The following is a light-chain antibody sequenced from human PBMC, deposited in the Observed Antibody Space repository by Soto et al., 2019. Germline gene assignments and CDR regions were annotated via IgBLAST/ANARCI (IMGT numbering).Light chain of an antibody. Sequence: QSVLTQPASVSGSPGQSITISCTRTSSDVGGYNYVSWYQQHPGKAPKLMIYDVSNRPSRVSNRFSGSKSGNTASLTISGLQAEDEADYYCSSYTSSSTLFGTGTKLTVL. CDR3: SSYTSSSTL. V-gene: IGLV2-14*01. J-gene: IGLJ1*01. CDR2: DVS. CDR1: SSDVGGYNY.